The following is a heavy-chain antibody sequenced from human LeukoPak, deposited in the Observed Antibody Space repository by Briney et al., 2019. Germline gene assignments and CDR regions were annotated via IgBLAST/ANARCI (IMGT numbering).Heavy chain of an antibody. J-gene: IGHJ6*03. CDR1: GYTFADYG. CDR2: INWNGGST. V-gene: IGHV3-20*04. Sequence: GGSLRLSCAASGYTFADYGMSWVRQAPGKGLEWVSGINWNGGSTGYADSVRGRFAISRDNAQNSLYLQMNSLRAEDTAMYFCARVGSSTYFYYYMDVWGKGTTVTVSS. D-gene: IGHD6-13*01. CDR3: ARVGSSTYFYYYMDV.